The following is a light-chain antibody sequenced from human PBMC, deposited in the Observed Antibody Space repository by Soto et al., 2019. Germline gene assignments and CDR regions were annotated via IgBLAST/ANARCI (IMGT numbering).Light chain of an antibody. CDR1: QSVSNNY. Sequence: EIVLTQSPGTLSLSPGERATLSCRSSQSVSNNYLAWYQQKPGQSPRLLIYGASSRATGIPDRFSGSGSGTDFTLTISRLEPEDFAFYYCQQYGSSPLTFGGGTKVDI. CDR2: GAS. J-gene: IGKJ4*01. V-gene: IGKV3-20*01. CDR3: QQYGSSPLT.